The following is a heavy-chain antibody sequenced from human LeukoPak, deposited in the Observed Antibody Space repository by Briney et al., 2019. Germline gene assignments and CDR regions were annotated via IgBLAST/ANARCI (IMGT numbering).Heavy chain of an antibody. Sequence: PGGSLRLSCAASGFTFSSYSMNWVRQAPGKGLEWVSYISSSSSTIYYADSVKGRFTISRDNAKNSLYLQMNSLRAEDTAGYYCARGAYSSGWYRKPFDYGGQETLVTVPS. J-gene: IGHJ4*02. CDR2: ISSSSSTI. CDR3: ARGAYSSGWYRKPFDY. D-gene: IGHD6-19*01. V-gene: IGHV3-48*01. CDR1: GFTFSSYS.